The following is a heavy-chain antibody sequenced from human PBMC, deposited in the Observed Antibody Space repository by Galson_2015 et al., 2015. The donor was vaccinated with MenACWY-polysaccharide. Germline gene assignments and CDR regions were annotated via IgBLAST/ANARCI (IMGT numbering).Heavy chain of an antibody. D-gene: IGHD1-26*01. Sequence: SLRLSCAASGFTFSDYPMNWVRQAPGKGLEWVSSISSDSAYIWYADSMKGRFTISRDNAKNSLYLQMNSLKAEDTAVYYCARGSVGYYGMDVWGPGTTVTVSS. CDR1: GFTFSDYP. J-gene: IGHJ6*02. CDR2: ISSDSAYI. CDR3: ARGSVGYYGMDV. V-gene: IGHV3-21*01.